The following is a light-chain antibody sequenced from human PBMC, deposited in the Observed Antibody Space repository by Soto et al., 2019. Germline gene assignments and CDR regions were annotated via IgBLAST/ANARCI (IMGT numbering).Light chain of an antibody. J-gene: IGKJ4*01. CDR3: QQANSVPLT. CDR1: QGISNW. CDR2: TGS. Sequence: DIQMTQSPSSVSASVGDRVSITCRASQGISNWLAWYQQKPRRAPKLLIYTGSSLQSGGPSRFSGTGSRTEFLLTISPLQPEDAATVYCQQANSVPLTFGGGTKVEIK. V-gene: IGKV1-12*01.